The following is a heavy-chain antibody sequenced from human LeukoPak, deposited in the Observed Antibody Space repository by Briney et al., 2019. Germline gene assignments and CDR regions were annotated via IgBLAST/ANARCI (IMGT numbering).Heavy chain of an antibody. V-gene: IGHV4-59*08. Sequence: PSETLSLTCTVAGGSITSYYWTWIRQPPGEGLEWIGYVYYTGNTNYNPSLKSRVTISLDTSRSRFSLQLSSVTAADTAIYYCARRARATGGGDYFDYWGQGTPVTVSS. CDR1: GGSITSYY. J-gene: IGHJ4*02. CDR2: VYYTGNT. CDR3: ARRARATGGGDYFDY. D-gene: IGHD2-15*01.